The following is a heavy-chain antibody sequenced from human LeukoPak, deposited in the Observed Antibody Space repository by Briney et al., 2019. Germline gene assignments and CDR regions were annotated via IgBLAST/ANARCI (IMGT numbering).Heavy chain of an antibody. CDR1: GFSFSDYY. J-gene: IGHJ3*02. CDR2: ISTTGTTI. CDR3: ARGSGAFDI. V-gene: IGHV3-11*04. Sequence: GGSLRLSCAASGFSFSDYYMSWIRQAPGKGLEWISYISTTGTTIYYADSVKGRFTISRDNAKNSLFLQMNSLRAEDTAVYYCARGSGAFDIWGQGTKVTVSS.